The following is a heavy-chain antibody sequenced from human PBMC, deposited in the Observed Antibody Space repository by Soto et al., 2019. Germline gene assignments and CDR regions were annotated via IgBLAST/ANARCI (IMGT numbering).Heavy chain of an antibody. J-gene: IGHJ5*02. Sequence: QITLKESGPTLVKPTQTLTLTCTFSGFSLSTSGVGVGWVRQPPGKALEWLALIYWDDDKRYSPSLKSRLTITKDTSKNQVVRTMTNMDPVDTATYYFAHRPLIWFGESPFWFDPWGQGTLVTVSS. CDR3: AHRPLIWFGESPFWFDP. V-gene: IGHV2-5*02. CDR2: IYWDDDK. D-gene: IGHD3-10*01. CDR1: GFSLSTSGVG.